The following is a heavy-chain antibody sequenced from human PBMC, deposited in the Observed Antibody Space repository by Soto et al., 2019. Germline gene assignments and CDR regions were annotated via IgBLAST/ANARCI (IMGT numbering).Heavy chain of an antibody. Sequence: QVQLVQSGAEVKKPGASVKVSCKASGYTFTSHDINWMRQATGQGLEWMGWMNPNSGHTNYAQKFQGRVTMTRDTSISTAYMALTSLRSEDTAVYFCASDMSTTWGQGTLVTVSS. CDR3: ASDMSTT. CDR1: GYTFTSHD. CDR2: MNPNSGHT. D-gene: IGHD2-2*01. J-gene: IGHJ5*02. V-gene: IGHV1-8*01.